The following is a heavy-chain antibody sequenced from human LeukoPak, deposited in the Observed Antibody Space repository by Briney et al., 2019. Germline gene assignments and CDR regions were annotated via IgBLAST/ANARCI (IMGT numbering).Heavy chain of an antibody. J-gene: IGHJ4*02. V-gene: IGHV1-3*01. Sequence: ASVKVSCKASGYPFISYVIHWVRQAPGQRLEWMGWINPDNGNAEYSQKFQGRITTTRDPSATTAYMELSSLRSEDMAMYYCAKDRGGTGDFDYWGQGTLVTVSS. CDR1: GYPFISYV. D-gene: IGHD3-10*01. CDR2: INPDNGNA. CDR3: AKDRGGTGDFDY.